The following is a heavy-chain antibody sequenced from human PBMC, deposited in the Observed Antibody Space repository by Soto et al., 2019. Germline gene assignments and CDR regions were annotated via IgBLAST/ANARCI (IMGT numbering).Heavy chain of an antibody. J-gene: IGHJ6*02. Sequence: EVQLVESGGGLVQPGGSLRLSCAASGFTFSGFEMNWVRQAPGKGLEWASYITSSGSTIYYADSVKGRFTISRDNAKNSLYLQMNSLRAEDTAVYYCARDGGLISYFYNGMDVWGQGATVTVS. CDR2: ITSSGSTI. CDR3: ARDGGLISYFYNGMDV. D-gene: IGHD3-16*01. V-gene: IGHV3-48*03. CDR1: GFTFSGFE.